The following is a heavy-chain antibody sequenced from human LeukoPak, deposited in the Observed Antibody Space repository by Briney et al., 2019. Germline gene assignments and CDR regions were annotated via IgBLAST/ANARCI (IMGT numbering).Heavy chain of an antibody. Sequence: GGSLRLSCVASGFTFSSYWMHWVRQAPGKGLVWVSRINSDGSSTKCADSVKGRFTISRDNAKNTLYLQMNSLRAEDTAVYYCAKAGGYLWDYFDYWGQGTLVTVSS. D-gene: IGHD2/OR15-2a*01. J-gene: IGHJ4*02. V-gene: IGHV3-74*03. CDR3: AKAGGYLWDYFDY. CDR2: INSDGSST. CDR1: GFTFSSYW.